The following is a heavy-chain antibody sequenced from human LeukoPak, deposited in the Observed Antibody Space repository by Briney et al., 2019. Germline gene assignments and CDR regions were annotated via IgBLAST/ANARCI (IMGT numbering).Heavy chain of an antibody. CDR1: GFTFSAHW. CDR3: ARDSGYGFDY. V-gene: IGHV3-7*01. CDR2: IKQDGSER. J-gene: IGHJ4*02. D-gene: IGHD5-12*01. Sequence: GGSLRLSCPAFGFTFSAHWMSWVRQAPGKGLEWVANIKQDGSERYYVDSVKGRFSISRDNAENSLFLQMNSLRAEDTAVYYCARDSGYGFDYWGRGTLVTVSS.